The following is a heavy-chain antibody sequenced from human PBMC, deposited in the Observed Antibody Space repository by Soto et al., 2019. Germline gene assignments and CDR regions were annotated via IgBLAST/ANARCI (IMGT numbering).Heavy chain of an antibody. CDR2: INAGNGNT. CDR1: GYTFTSYA. D-gene: IGHD6-19*01. CDR3: ARDVEWLFSSIDY. Sequence: ASVKVSCKASGYTFTSYAMHWVRQAPGQRLEWMGWINAGNGNTKYSQKFQGRVTITRDTSASTAYMELSSLRSEDTAVYYCARDVEWLFSSIDYWGQGALVTVSS. V-gene: IGHV1-3*01. J-gene: IGHJ4*02.